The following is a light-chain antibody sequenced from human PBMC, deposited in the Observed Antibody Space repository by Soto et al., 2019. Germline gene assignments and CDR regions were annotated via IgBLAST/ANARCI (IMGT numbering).Light chain of an antibody. J-gene: IGLJ2*01. CDR2: DVT. Sequence: QSALTQPASVSGSPGQSITISCTGTSSDVGGYNYVSWYQQHPGKAPQRIIYDVTNRPSGVSNRFSGSKSGNTASLTVSGLQAEYEADYYCSSYTSSSTYVVFGGGTKLTVL. V-gene: IGLV2-14*03. CDR1: SSDVGGYNY. CDR3: SSYTSSSTYVV.